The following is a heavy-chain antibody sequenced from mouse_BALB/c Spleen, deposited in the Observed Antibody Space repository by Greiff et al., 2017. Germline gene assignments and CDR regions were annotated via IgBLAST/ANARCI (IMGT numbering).Heavy chain of an antibody. CDR2: ISSGGSYT. CDR3: ARHEDYGNYYYYAMDY. V-gene: IGHV5-6*02. Sequence: EVKLVESGGDLVKPGGSLKLSCAASGFTFSSYGMSWVRQTPDKRLEWVATISSGGSYTYYPDSVKGRFTISRDNAKNTLYLQMSSLKSEDTAMYYCARHEDYGNYYYYAMDYWGQGTSVTVSS. D-gene: IGHD2-1*01. CDR1: GFTFSSYG. J-gene: IGHJ4*01.